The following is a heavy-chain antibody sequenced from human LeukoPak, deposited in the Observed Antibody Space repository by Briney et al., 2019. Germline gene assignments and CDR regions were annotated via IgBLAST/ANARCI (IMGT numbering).Heavy chain of an antibody. CDR3: ASLVDSSSWGINDY. Sequence: SVKVSCKASGGTFSSYTISWVRQAPGQGLEWMGRIIPILGIANYAQKFQGRVTITADKSTSTAYMELSSLRSEDTAVYYCASLVDSSSWGINDYWGQGTLVTVSS. J-gene: IGHJ4*02. CDR2: IIPILGIA. V-gene: IGHV1-69*02. D-gene: IGHD6-13*01. CDR1: GGTFSSYT.